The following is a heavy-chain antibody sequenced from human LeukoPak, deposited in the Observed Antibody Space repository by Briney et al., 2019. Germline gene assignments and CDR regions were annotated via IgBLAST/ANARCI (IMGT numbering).Heavy chain of an antibody. CDR2: ISYDGSNK. CDR1: GFTFSSYG. D-gene: IGHD3-22*01. V-gene: IGHV3-30*03. Sequence: PGRSLRLSCAASGFTFSSYGMHWVRQAPGKGLEWVAVISYDGSNKYYADSVKGRFTISRDNAKNTVFLQMNSLRAEDTAMYYCARVLSGSWDWFDPWGQGTLVTVSS. J-gene: IGHJ5*02. CDR3: ARVLSGSWDWFDP.